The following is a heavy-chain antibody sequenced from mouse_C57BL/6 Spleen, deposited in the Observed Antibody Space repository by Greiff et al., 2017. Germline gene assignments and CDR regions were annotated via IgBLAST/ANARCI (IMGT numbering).Heavy chain of an antibody. J-gene: IGHJ2*01. CDR1: GYSITSDY. V-gene: IGHV3-8*01. CDR3: ARSGSNYEGVYFDY. Sequence: EVQRVESGPGLAKPSQTLSLTCSVTGYSITSDYWNLIRKFPGNKLEYMGYISYSGSTYYNPSLKSRISITRDTSKNQYYLQLNSVTTEDTATYYGARSGSNYEGVYFDYWGQGTTLTVSS. CDR2: ISYSGST. D-gene: IGHD2-5*01.